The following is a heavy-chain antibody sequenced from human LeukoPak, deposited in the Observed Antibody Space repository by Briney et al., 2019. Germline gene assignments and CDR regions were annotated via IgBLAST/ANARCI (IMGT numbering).Heavy chain of an antibody. CDR2: ISYDGSNK. CDR3: ASDDSSSWFVY. CDR1: GFTFSSYA. D-gene: IGHD6-13*01. V-gene: IGHV3-30*04. Sequence: GRSLRLSCAASGFTFSSYAMHWVRQAPGKGLEWVAVISYDGSNKYYADSVKGRFTISRDNSKNTLYLQVNSLRAEDTAVYYCASDDSSSWFVYWGQGTLVTVSS. J-gene: IGHJ4*02.